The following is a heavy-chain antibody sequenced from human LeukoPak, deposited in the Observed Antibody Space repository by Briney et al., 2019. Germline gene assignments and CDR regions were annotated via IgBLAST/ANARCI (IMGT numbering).Heavy chain of an antibody. D-gene: IGHD5-18*01. CDR2: ISGSGGST. J-gene: IGHJ4*02. V-gene: IGHV3-23*01. CDR1: GFTFSNYA. CDR3: TKGTIWLPFDY. Sequence: GGSLRLSCAASGFTFSNYAMSWARQAPRKGLEWVSAISGSGGSTYYADSVKGRFTISRDNSKNTLYLQMNSLRAEDTAVYYCTKGTIWLPFDYWGQGTLVTVSS.